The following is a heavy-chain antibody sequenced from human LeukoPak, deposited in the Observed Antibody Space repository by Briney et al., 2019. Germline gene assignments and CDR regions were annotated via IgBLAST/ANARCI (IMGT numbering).Heavy chain of an antibody. J-gene: IGHJ4*02. Sequence: GGSLRLSCAASGFTFSSYAMSWVRQAPGKGLEWVSTISISGGNTYYADSVKGRFTISRDNSNNTLYLQMNSLRAEDTAVYYCAKGGVNSGYWGQGTLVTVSS. D-gene: IGHD3-10*01. CDR1: GFTFSSYA. CDR3: AKGGVNSGY. CDR2: ISISGGNT. V-gene: IGHV3-23*01.